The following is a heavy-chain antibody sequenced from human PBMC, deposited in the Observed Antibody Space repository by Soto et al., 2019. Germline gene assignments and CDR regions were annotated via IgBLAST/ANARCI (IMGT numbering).Heavy chain of an antibody. J-gene: IGHJ4*02. CDR2: INHSGST. Sequence: PSETLSLTCAVYGGSFSGYYWSWIRQPPGKGLEWIGEINHSGSTNYNPSLKSRVTISVDTSKNQFSLKLSSVTAADTAVYYCARGRSSSSPSFDYWGQGTLVTVS. D-gene: IGHD6-6*01. CDR1: GGSFSGYY. CDR3: ARGRSSSSPSFDY. V-gene: IGHV4-34*01.